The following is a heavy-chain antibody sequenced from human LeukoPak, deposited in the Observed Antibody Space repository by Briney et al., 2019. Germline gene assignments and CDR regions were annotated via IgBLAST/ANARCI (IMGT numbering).Heavy chain of an antibody. Sequence: SETLSLICSVPIDSITNYYWSWIRQPPGKGLEWIGFIYHSGNTNKNPSLTTRVTMSVDTSKTQITLRLSSVTAADTAVYYCAREEGIAAAGALEYWGQGILVTVSS. V-gene: IGHV4-59*01. D-gene: IGHD6-13*01. CDR2: IYHSGNT. CDR3: AREEGIAAAGALEY. J-gene: IGHJ4*02. CDR1: IDSITNYY.